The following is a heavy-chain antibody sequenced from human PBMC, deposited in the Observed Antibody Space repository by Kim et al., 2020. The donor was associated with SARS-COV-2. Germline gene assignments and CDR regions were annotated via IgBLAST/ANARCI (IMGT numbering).Heavy chain of an antibody. D-gene: IGHD2-2*02. Sequence: GGSLRLSCAASGFTFSSYSMNWVRQAPGKGLEWVSSISSSSSYIYYADSVKGRFTISRDNAKNSLYLQMNSLRAEDTAVYYCARDLIYCSSTSCYTGGEYYYYGMDVWGQGTTVTVSS. CDR3: ARDLIYCSSTSCYTGGEYYYYGMDV. J-gene: IGHJ6*02. V-gene: IGHV3-21*01. CDR1: GFTFSSYS. CDR2: ISSSSSYI.